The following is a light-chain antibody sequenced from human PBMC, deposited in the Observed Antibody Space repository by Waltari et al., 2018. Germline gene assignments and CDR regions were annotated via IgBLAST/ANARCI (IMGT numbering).Light chain of an antibody. V-gene: IGLV1-47*01. CDR3: AACDDSLSCNV. Sequence: QSVLTQPPSVSGTPGRRATISWSGGSRNIGTNFVDWYQQRPGTAPKLLIFRNNRRPSGVPDRFSGSKSGTSASLAISGLRSEDEADYYCAACDDSLSCNVFGTGTKVTAL. CDR1: SRNIGTNF. J-gene: IGLJ1*01. CDR2: RNN.